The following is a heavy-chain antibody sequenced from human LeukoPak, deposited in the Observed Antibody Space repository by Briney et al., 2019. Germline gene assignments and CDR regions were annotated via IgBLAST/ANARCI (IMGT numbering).Heavy chain of an antibody. CDR1: GGSISSYY. CDR2: IYTSGST. V-gene: IGHV4-4*07. Sequence: SETLSLTCTVSGGSISSYYWSWIRQPAGKGLEWIGRIYTSGSTNYNPSLKSRVTISVDTSKNQFSLKLSSVTAADTAVYYCAGEEDDFWSGRNDAFDIWGQGTMVTVSS. J-gene: IGHJ3*02. D-gene: IGHD3-3*01. CDR3: AGEEDDFWSGRNDAFDI.